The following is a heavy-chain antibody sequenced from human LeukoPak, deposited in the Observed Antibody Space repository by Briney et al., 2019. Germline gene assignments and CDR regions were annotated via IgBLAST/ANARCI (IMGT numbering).Heavy chain of an antibody. V-gene: IGHV4-59*01. CDR1: GGSISSYY. J-gene: IGHJ4*02. CDR3: ARGFMNDYVDY. CDR2: IYYSGST. D-gene: IGHD3-16*01. Sequence: ASETLSLTCTVSGGSISSYYWSWIRQPPGKGLEWIGYIYYSGSTNYNPSLKSRVTISVDTSKNQFSLKLSSVTAADTAVYYCARGFMNDYVDYWGQGTLVTVSS.